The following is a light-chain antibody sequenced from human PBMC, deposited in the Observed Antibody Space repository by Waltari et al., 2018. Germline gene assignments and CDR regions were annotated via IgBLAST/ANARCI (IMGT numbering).Light chain of an antibody. V-gene: IGLV2-23*01. CDR2: EGS. Sequence: QSGLTQPASVSGSPGQSITISCTGTSSDVGTYNLVSWYQQHPGKAPKLIIYEGSKRPSGVSHRFSGSKSGNTASLTISGLQAEDEADYYCCSYAGSSTYVFGTGTKVTVL. J-gene: IGLJ1*01. CDR1: SSDVGTYNL. CDR3: CSYAGSSTYV.